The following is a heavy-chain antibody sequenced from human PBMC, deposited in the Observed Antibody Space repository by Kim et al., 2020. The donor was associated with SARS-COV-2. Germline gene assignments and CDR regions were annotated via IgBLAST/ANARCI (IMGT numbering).Heavy chain of an antibody. J-gene: IGHJ4*02. CDR2: VYHSGTT. Sequence: SETLSLTCTVSGDSISSSFNYWGWLRQPPGKGLEGNGSVYHSGTTYDSPSLKSRVTVSVDTSKNEFSLKVTSVTAADTAVYFCARLPHDSSGYVDCWGQGILATVSS. CDR3: ARLPHDSSGYVDC. V-gene: IGHV4-39*01. CDR1: GDSISSSFNY. D-gene: IGHD3-22*01.